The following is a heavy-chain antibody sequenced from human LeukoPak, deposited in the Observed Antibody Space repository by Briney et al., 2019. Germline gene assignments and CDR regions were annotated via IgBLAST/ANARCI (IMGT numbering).Heavy chain of an antibody. CDR1: GFTFSSYH. CDR2: IGSSGSYI. D-gene: IGHD1-26*01. Sequence: GGSLRLSCEVSGFTFSSYHMNWVRQAPGKGLEWVSSIGSSGSYIYYADSLTGRFTISRDNAKNSLYLQMNSLRAEDTAMYYCARVSGSYPNWFDPWGQGTLVTVSS. J-gene: IGHJ5*02. V-gene: IGHV3-21*01. CDR3: ARVSGSYPNWFDP.